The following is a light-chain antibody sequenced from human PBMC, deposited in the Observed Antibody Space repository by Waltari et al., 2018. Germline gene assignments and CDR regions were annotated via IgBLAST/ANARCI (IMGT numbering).Light chain of an antibody. Sequence: QSVLTQPPSVSGAPGQRVTISCTGSSSNIGAGYDVLWYQQLPGTAPNLRIYGNTNRPSGVPDRFAGPKSGTSASLAITGLQVDDEADYYCQSYDSSLSAVVFGGGTKLTVL. CDR2: GNT. V-gene: IGLV1-40*01. CDR3: QSYDSSLSAVV. J-gene: IGLJ2*01. CDR1: SSNIGAGYD.